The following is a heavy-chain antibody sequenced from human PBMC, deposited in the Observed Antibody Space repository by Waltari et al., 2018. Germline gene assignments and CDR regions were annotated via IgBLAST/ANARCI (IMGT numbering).Heavy chain of an antibody. Sequence: QVQLQESGPGLVKPSETLSLTCAVSGDSINNYYWNWIRQPPGKELEWIGYIAYNGRTNYNPSLKSRVTISVDTSKTQFSLKLTSVTAADTAVYYCGRSYDFWSGYPLDYWGPGSLVTVSS. J-gene: IGHJ4*02. CDR1: GDSINNYY. CDR3: GRSYDFWSGYPLDY. CDR2: IAYNGRT. V-gene: IGHV4-59*01. D-gene: IGHD3-3*01.